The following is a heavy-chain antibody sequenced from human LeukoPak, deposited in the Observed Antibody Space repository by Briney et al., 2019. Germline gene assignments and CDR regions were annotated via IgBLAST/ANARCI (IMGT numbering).Heavy chain of an antibody. V-gene: IGHV3-30-3*01. D-gene: IGHD5-24*01. CDR2: ISYDGSKK. J-gene: IGHJ6*02. Sequence: GGSLRLSCAASGFTFSSYAMHWVRQAPGKGLEWVAVISYDGSKKYHADSVKGRFTISRENSRNTLYLQMNSLRAEDTAVYYCAREGMATTEGIFYYNGMDVWGQGTTLTVP. CDR3: AREGMATTEGIFYYNGMDV. CDR1: GFTFSSYA.